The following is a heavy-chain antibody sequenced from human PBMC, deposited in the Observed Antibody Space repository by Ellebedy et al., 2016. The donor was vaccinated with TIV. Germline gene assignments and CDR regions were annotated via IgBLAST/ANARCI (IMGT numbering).Heavy chain of an antibody. CDR3: ARDPSGLQRFDP. D-gene: IGHD4-11*01. CDR2: INPNSGGT. J-gene: IGHJ5*02. CDR1: GYTFTGHY. V-gene: IGHV1-2*02. Sequence: ASVKVSCKASGYTFTGHYMHWVRQAPGQGLEWMGWINPNSGGTNYAQKFQGRVTMTRDTSISTAYMELSRLRSDDTAVYYCARDPSGLQRFDPWGQGTLVTVSS.